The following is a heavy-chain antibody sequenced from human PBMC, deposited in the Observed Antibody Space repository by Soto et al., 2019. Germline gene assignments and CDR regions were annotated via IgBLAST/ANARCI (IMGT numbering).Heavy chain of an antibody. Sequence: QVHLVQSEAEVKKPGSSVKVSCKASGGTFSSYTVSWVRQAPGQGLEWVGGIIPVFNTTYYAQKVQGRVTILADKSTSTAYMELSNLRSEDTAVYYCARSLGRGWTPYWGQGTLVTVSS. D-gene: IGHD6-19*01. V-gene: IGHV1-69*06. J-gene: IGHJ4*02. CDR1: GGTFSSYT. CDR3: ARSLGRGWTPY. CDR2: IIPVFNTT.